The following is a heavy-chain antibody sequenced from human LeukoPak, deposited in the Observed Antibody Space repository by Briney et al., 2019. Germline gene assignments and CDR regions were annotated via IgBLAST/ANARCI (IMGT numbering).Heavy chain of an antibody. CDR1: GYTFTGYY. V-gene: IGHV1-2*02. CDR2: INPNSGGT. Sequence: ASVTVSCKASGYTFTGYYMHWVRPAPGQGLEWMAWINPNSGGTNYAQKFQGRVTMTRDTYISTAYMELSRLTSDDTAVYYCARAPLGLPFDYWGQGSLVTVSS. J-gene: IGHJ4*02. CDR3: ARAPLGLPFDY.